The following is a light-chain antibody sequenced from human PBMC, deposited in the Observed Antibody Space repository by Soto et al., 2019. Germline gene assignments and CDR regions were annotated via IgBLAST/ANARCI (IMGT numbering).Light chain of an antibody. V-gene: IGKV4-1*01. CDR1: QSVLYSSHSKNC. CDR2: WAS. CDR3: QQYCSTPYT. J-gene: IGKJ2*01. Sequence: DIVMTQSPDSLAVSLGERATINCKSIQSVLYSSHSKNCLAWYQQKPGQPPKLLVYWASTREFGVPDRFSGGGSGTDFALNISSVQAGDVAVYYCQQYCSTPYTFGQGTKLEIK.